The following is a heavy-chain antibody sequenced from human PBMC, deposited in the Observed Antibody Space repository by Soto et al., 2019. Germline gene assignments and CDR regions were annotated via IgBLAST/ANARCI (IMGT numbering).Heavy chain of an antibody. CDR1: GFTFSTYA. J-gene: IGHJ4*02. D-gene: IGHD2-2*01. CDR3: VQLCRYCSTTTPS. Sequence: EVQLLESGGGLVQPGGSLSLSCAASGFTFSTYAMSWVRQAPRKGLEWVSAISGNGGDYTYYADSVKGRFTISRDNSKNTLYLQMTSLRAEDTAVYYCVQLCRYCSTTTPSWGQGTMVTVSS. CDR2: ISGNGGDYT. V-gene: IGHV3-23*01.